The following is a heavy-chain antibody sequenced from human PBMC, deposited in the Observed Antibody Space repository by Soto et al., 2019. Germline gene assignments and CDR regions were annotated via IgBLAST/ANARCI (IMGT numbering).Heavy chain of an antibody. CDR3: ARGRIAVAGTRKPSEY. J-gene: IGHJ4*02. CDR1: GYTFTSYD. V-gene: IGHV1-8*01. Sequence: QVQLVQSGAEVKKPGASVKVSCKASGYTFTSYDINWVRQATGQGLEWMGWMNPNSGNTGYAQKFQGRVTMTRNTSTSTAYMELSSLRSEDTAVYYCARGRIAVAGTRKPSEYWGQGTLVTVSS. D-gene: IGHD6-19*01. CDR2: MNPNSGNT.